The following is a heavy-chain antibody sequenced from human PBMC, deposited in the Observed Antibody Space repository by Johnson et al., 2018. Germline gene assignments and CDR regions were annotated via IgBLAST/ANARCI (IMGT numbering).Heavy chain of an antibody. Sequence: VQLVESGGGLVQPGGSLRLSCAASGFTFSYCSMSWVRQAPGKGLEWVSYISSGRSTIYYADSVKGRFAISRDNAHNSLYLQMNSRRAGDTALYYCAKDKVMGVTYSEPRGSYYYYYYMDVWGKGTTVTVSS. CDR2: ISSGRSTI. CDR3: AKDKVMGVTYSEPRGSYYYYYYMDV. V-gene: IGHV3-48*01. D-gene: IGHD1-26*01. J-gene: IGHJ6*03. CDR1: GFTFSYCS.